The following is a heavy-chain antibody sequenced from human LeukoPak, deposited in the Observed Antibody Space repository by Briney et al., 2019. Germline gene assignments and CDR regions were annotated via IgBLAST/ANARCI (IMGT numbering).Heavy chain of an antibody. CDR3: AKDINGGDDY. V-gene: IGHV3-23*01. Sequence: GGSLRLACAASGFTFSSYAMSWVRQAPGKGLEWVSAISGSGGSTYYAKSVKGRFTISRDNSKNTLYLQMNSLRAEDTAVYYCAKDINGGDDYWGQGTLVTVSS. J-gene: IGHJ4*02. D-gene: IGHD4-17*01. CDR2: ISGSGGST. CDR1: GFTFSSYA.